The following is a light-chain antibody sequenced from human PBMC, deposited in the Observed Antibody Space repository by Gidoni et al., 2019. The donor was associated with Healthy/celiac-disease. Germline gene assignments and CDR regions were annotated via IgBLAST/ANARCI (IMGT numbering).Light chain of an antibody. CDR1: QSVSSSY. CDR2: GAS. Sequence: IVLTQSPGTLSLSPGVRATLSCRASQSVSSSYLAWYQQKPGQAPRLLIYGASSRATGIPDRFSGSGSGTDFTLTISRLEPEDFAVYYCQQYCSSPPVTFGGGTKVEIK. V-gene: IGKV3-20*01. CDR3: QQYCSSPPVT. J-gene: IGKJ4*01.